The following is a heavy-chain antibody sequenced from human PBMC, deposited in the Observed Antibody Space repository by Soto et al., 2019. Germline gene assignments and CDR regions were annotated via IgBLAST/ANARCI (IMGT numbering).Heavy chain of an antibody. J-gene: IGHJ6*01. CDR2: HTPRFRAT. D-gene: IGHD5-12*01. Sequence: QVQLVQSGPEVKKPGSSVRVSCKASGDTFGNYAVSWVRQAPGQGLEWIGVHTPRFRATTYAQKFQGRVTITADERTTSVYMDLSSLRPEDTAVYYCSRDRWIEDPGVGYGVYYGMDVWGQGTTVTVSS. CDR3: SRDRWIEDPGVGYGVYYGMDV. CDR1: GDTFGNYA. V-gene: IGHV1-69*01.